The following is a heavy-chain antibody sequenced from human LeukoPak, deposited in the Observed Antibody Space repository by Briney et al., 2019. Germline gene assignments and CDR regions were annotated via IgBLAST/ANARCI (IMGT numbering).Heavy chain of an antibody. J-gene: IGHJ6*02. V-gene: IGHV4-34*09. CDR2: INHSGST. Sequence: SETLSLTCAVYGGSFSGYYWSWIRQPPGKGLEWIGEINHSGSTYYNPSLKSQVTISVDTSKNQFSLKLSSVTAADTAVYYCARDHRGMDVWGQGTTVTVSS. CDR3: ARDHRGMDV. CDR1: GGSFSGYY.